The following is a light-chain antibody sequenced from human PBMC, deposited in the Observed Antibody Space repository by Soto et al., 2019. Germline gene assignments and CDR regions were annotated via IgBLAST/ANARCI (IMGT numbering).Light chain of an antibody. J-gene: IGKJ2*01. V-gene: IGKV1-5*01. CDR2: DAS. CDR3: QQYNSYRYT. CDR1: QSISSW. Sequence: DIQMTQSPSTLSASVGDRVTITCRASQSISSWLAWYQQKPGKAPKLLIYDASSLESGVPSRLSGSGSGTEFTLTISSLQPDDFATYYCQQYNSYRYTFGQVTMLEIK.